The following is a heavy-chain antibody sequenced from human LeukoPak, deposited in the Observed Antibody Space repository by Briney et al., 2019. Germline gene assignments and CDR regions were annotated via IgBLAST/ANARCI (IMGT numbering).Heavy chain of an antibody. J-gene: IGHJ4*02. CDR1: GGSISSNY. V-gene: IGHV4-4*07. D-gene: IGHD6-19*01. Sequence: PSETLSLTCTVSGGSISSNYWSWIRQPAGKGLEWIGRIYSSGSTSYNPSLKSRVTMLVDTSKNQFSLKLSSVTAADTAMYYCARDGDHSSGWPFDYWGQGTLVTVSS. CDR3: ARDGDHSSGWPFDY. CDR2: IYSSGST.